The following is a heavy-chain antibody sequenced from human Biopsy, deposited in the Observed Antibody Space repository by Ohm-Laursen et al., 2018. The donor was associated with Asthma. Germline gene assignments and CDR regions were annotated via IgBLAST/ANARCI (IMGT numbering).Heavy chain of an antibody. D-gene: IGHD2-2*01. J-gene: IGHJ4*02. CDR2: IIPIFGPT. CDR1: GATFSSYA. CDR3: ARGPEYVRSSGALDY. Sequence: ASVKVSCKASGATFSSYAISWVRQAPGQGLEWMGGIIPIFGPTNYAQKFQGRVTISADDSTSTAYMELSSLSSEDTALYYCARGPEYVRSSGALDYWGQGTLVTVSS. V-gene: IGHV1-69*13.